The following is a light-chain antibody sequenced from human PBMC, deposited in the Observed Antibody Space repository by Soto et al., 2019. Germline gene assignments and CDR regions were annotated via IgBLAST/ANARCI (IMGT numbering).Light chain of an antibody. V-gene: IGKV3D-15*01. CDR2: GAS. J-gene: IGKJ1*01. CDR1: QTVKSN. CDR3: YQYNNWPT. Sequence: IVMTQSPDTLSVSPGEGTTLSCRTSQTVKSNLAWYQQKPGQPPRLLIYGASTRATTTPGRFSGSGSGAEFTLTISSLPSEDFAVYFCYQYNNWPTFGQGTKVDIK.